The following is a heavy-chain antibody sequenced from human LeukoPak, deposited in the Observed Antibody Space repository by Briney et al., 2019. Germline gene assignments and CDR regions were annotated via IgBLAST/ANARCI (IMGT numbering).Heavy chain of an antibody. CDR3: ARGGNYDILTGYYYYYMDV. J-gene: IGHJ6*03. CDR1: GYTFTSYY. Sequence: ASVKVSCKASGYTFTSYYMHWVRQAPGQGLEWMGIINPSGGSTSYAQKFQGRVTMTRDTSTSTVYMELSSLRSEDTAVYYCARGGNYDILTGYYYYYMDVWGKGTTATVSS. V-gene: IGHV1-46*01. CDR2: INPSGGST. D-gene: IGHD3-9*01.